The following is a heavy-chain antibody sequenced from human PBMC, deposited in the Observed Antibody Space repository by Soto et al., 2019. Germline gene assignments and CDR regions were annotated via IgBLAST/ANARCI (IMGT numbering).Heavy chain of an antibody. D-gene: IGHD3-16*01. CDR2: ISSSGGTA. Sequence: GGSLRLSCAVSGFTFSSFAMSWVRQAPGKGLEWVSVISSSGGTAYYADSVKGRFTISRDNSKNTLYLQMNSLRAEDTAVYYCARDYSYACDYWGQGTLVTVSS. J-gene: IGHJ4*02. V-gene: IGHV3-23*01. CDR3: ARDYSYACDY. CDR1: GFTFSSFA.